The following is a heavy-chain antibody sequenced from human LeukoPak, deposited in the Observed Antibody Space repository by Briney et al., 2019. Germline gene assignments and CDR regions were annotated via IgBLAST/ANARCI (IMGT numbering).Heavy chain of an antibody. V-gene: IGHV3-74*01. CDR2: VNFDGTTT. J-gene: IGHJ6*02. CDR1: GFTFSNYW. D-gene: IGHD6-13*01. Sequence: GGSLRLSCAASGFTFSNYWLHWVRQAPGKGLVWVSRVNFDGTTTNYADSVKGRLTISRDNTKTTLYLQMNSLRAEDTAVYYCARLARVATAGNYGYHSMDVRGQGTTVTVSS. CDR3: ARLARVATAGNYGYHSMDV.